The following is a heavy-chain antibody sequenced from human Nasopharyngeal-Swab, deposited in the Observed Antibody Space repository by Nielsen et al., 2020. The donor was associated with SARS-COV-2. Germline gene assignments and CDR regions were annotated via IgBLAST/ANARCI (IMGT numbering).Heavy chain of an antibody. D-gene: IGHD1-26*01. J-gene: IGHJ6*03. CDR2: ISNDGNDK. V-gene: IGHV3-30*04. Sequence: GGSLRLSCAASGFTFSSYAMHWVRQAPGKGLEWVAAISNDGNDKYYADSVKGRFSISRDNSKNILYLQMNSLRAEDTAVYYCARDPERSYNHFYYMDVWGKGTTVTISS. CDR1: GFTFSSYA. CDR3: ARDPERSYNHFYYMDV.